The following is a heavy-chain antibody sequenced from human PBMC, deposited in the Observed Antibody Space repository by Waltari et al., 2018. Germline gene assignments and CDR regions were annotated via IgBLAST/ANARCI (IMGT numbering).Heavy chain of an antibody. V-gene: IGHV4-59*04. Sequence: QVQLQESGPGLVKPSETLSLTCTVSGGSINNYYWSWIRQPPGKRLEWIGYSSFSGITDYNSPLESRVTMSVDTSRSQFSLKLRSVTDADTATYYCVRGCAGGACYSDTYYSMDVWGKGTTVTVSS. D-gene: IGHD2-21*02. CDR2: SSFSGIT. CDR1: GGSINNYY. CDR3: VRGCAGGACYSDTYYSMDV. J-gene: IGHJ6*03.